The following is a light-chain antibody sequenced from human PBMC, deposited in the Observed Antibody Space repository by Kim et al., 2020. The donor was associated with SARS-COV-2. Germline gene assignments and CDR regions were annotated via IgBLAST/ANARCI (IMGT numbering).Light chain of an antibody. J-gene: IGLJ3*02. CDR3: AAWDDRLNGPV. CDR1: SSNLDCNY. Sequence: GQRGAISCSGSSSNLDCNYVSWYQHFPGTAPKLLIYRHNQRPSGVSDRFSGSKSGTSASLAIDGLRSDDEAVYYCAAWDDRLNGPVFGGGTQLTVL. CDR2: RHN. V-gene: IGLV1-47*01.